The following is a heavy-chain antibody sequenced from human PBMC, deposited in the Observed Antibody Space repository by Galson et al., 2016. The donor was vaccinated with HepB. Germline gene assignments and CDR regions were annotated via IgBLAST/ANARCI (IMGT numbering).Heavy chain of an antibody. CDR1: GASISRYY. Sequence: SETLSLTCTVSGASISRYYWSWIRQPPGKGLEWIAFIHHSGNTNSNPSLKSRVTISIDTSKNQLSLKLSSMTAADTAVYCCATTTIAARPDYYGTDVWGQGTTVTVSS. CDR3: ATTTIAARPDYYGTDV. D-gene: IGHD6-6*01. J-gene: IGHJ6*02. CDR2: IHHSGNT. V-gene: IGHV4-59*01.